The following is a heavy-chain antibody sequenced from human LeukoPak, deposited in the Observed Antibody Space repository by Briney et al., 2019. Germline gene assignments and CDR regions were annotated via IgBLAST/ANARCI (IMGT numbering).Heavy chain of an antibody. CDR1: GFTFSGSA. CDR3: TRRIDATYYYDSSGYYSVDFDY. CDR2: IRSKDNSYAT. Sequence: GGSLRLSCAASGFTFSGSAIHWVRQASGKGLEWVGRIRSKDNSYATAYAASVKGRFTISRDDSKNTAYLQMNSLKTEDTAVYYCTRRIDATYYYDSSGYYSVDFDYWGQGTLVTVSS. D-gene: IGHD3-22*01. J-gene: IGHJ4*02. V-gene: IGHV3-73*01.